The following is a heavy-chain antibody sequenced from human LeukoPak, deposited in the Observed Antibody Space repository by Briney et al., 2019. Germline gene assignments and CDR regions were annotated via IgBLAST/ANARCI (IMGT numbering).Heavy chain of an antibody. J-gene: IGHJ5*02. CDR1: GYTFTSYA. CDR2: INAGNGNT. D-gene: IGHD3-10*01. CDR3: ARVQLLWFGESGNWFDP. V-gene: IGHV1-3*01. Sequence: ASVKVSCKASGYTFTSYAMHWVRQAPGQRLEWMGWINAGNGNTKYSQKFQGRVTITRDTSASTAYMELSSLRSEDTAVYYCARVQLLWFGESGNWFDPWGQGTLVTVSS.